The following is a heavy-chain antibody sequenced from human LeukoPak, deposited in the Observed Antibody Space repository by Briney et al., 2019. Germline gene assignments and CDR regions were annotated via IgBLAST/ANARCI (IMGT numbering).Heavy chain of an antibody. CDR2: INPSGGNT. Sequence: ASVKVSCKASGYTFTSYYLHWLRQAPGQGLEWMGIINPSGGNTKYAQKFQDKVTMTRDTSTNTVYMELNSLRFEDTAIYYCARGGPYVDHLFDYWGQGTLATVSS. J-gene: IGHJ4*02. CDR3: ARGGPYVDHLFDY. D-gene: IGHD4-17*01. CDR1: GYTFTSYY. V-gene: IGHV1-46*01.